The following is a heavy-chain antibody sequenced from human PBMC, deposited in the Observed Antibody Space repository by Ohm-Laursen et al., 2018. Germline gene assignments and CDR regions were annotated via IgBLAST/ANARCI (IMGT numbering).Heavy chain of an antibody. CDR2: INPNSGGT. V-gene: IGHV1-2*02. CDR1: GYTFTGYY. D-gene: IGHD3-22*01. CDR3: AREAYDSSGYLFDY. J-gene: IGHJ4*02. Sequence: ASVNVSCKASGYTFTGYYMHWVRQAPGQGLGWMGWINPNSGGTNYAQKFQGRVTMTRDTSISTAYMELSRLRSDDTAVYYCAREAYDSSGYLFDYWGQGTLVTVSS.